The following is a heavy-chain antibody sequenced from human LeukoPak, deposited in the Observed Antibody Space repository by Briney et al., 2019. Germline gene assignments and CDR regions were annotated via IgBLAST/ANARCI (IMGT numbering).Heavy chain of an antibody. CDR3: ARDDGDYSPPGGY. Sequence: PSETLSLTCTVSGGSISSSSYYWAWIRQPPGKGLEWIGSIHYSGSTYYNPSLQSRVTISIDTSKNQFSLKLSSVTAADTAVYYCARDDGDYSPPGGYWDQGTLVTVSS. D-gene: IGHD4-11*01. J-gene: IGHJ4*02. V-gene: IGHV4-39*07. CDR1: GGSISSSSYY. CDR2: IHYSGST.